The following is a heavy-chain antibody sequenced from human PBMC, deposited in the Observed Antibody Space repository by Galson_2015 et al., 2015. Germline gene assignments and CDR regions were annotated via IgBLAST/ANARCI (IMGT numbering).Heavy chain of an antibody. CDR1: GFAFSSYA. V-gene: IGHV3-23*01. D-gene: IGHD2-21*02. J-gene: IGHJ4*02. CDR3: AKSYYTCAGGCYGNFDY. CDR2: IRGSGADT. Sequence: SLRLSCAASGFAFSSYAMSWVRQAPGKGLEWVSAIRGSGADTYYADSVKGRFTISRDNSDNILYLQMNSLRAEDTAVYYCAKSYYTCAGGCYGNFDYWGQGTLVTVSS.